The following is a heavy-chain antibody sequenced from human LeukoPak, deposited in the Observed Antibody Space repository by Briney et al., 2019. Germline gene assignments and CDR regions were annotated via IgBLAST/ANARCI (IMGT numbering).Heavy chain of an antibody. V-gene: IGHV3-53*05. CDR3: AGEGPTVTPDGDY. Sequence: PGGSLRLSCAASGFTVSSNYMSWVRQAPGKGLEWVSVIYSGGSTYYADSVKGRFTISRDNSKNTLYLQMNSLRAEDTAVYYCAGEGPTVTPDGDYWGQGTLVTVSS. CDR1: GFTVSSNY. J-gene: IGHJ4*02. D-gene: IGHD4-17*01. CDR2: IYSGGST.